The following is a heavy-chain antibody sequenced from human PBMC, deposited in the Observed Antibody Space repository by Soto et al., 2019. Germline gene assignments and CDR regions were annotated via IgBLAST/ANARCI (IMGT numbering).Heavy chain of an antibody. Sequence: QVQLVESGGGVVQPGRSLRLSCAASGFTFSSYGMHWVRQAPGKGLEWVAVISYDGSNKYYADSVKGRFTISRDNSKNAPYLQMNSLRAEDTAVYYCAKDHGRDGYSYFDYWGQGTLVTVSS. CDR1: GFTFSSYG. D-gene: IGHD4-4*01. CDR2: ISYDGSNK. J-gene: IGHJ4*02. CDR3: AKDHGRDGYSYFDY. V-gene: IGHV3-30*18.